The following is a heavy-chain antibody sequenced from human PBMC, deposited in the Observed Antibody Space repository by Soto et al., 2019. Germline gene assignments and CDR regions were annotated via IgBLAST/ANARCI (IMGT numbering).Heavy chain of an antibody. D-gene: IGHD3-22*01. CDR2: ISYDGSNK. CDR1: GFTFSSYA. Sequence: QVQLVESGGGVVQPGRSLRLSCAASGFTFSSYAMHWVRQAPGKGLEWVAVISYDGSNKYYADSVKGRFTISRDNSNNPLFLQMNSLRAEDTAVYYCVREGGEYDITPDFEYWGQGTLVTVSS. V-gene: IGHV3-30-3*01. CDR3: VREGGEYDITPDFEY. J-gene: IGHJ4*02.